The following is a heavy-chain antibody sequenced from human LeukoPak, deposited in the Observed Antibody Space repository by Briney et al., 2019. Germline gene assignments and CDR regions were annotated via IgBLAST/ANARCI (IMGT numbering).Heavy chain of an antibody. V-gene: IGHV3-21*01. J-gene: IGHJ6*03. CDR2: ISSSSSYI. Sequence: GGSLRLSCAASGFTFSSYSMNWVRQAPGKGLEWVSSISSSSSYIYYADSVKGRFTISGDNAKNSLYLQMNSLRAEDTAVYYCARERGDSMALYYYYMDVWGKGTTVTVSS. CDR1: GFTFSSYS. D-gene: IGHD4/OR15-4a*01. CDR3: ARERGDSMALYYYYMDV.